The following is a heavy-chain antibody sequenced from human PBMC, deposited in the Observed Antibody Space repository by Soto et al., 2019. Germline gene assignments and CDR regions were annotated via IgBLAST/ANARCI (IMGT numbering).Heavy chain of an antibody. V-gene: IGHV4-34*01. Sequence: QVQLQQWGAGLLKPSETLSLTCAVYGGSFSGYQWTWIRQTPGKGLEWIGEINDSGNINYNPSLKSRVTILVDTAKKQISLKLSSVTAADTAVYYCARGLILWFGELSRRGGYYYYMDVWGKGTSGTVSS. CDR1: GGSFSGYQ. D-gene: IGHD3-10*01. J-gene: IGHJ6*03. CDR3: ARGLILWFGELSRRGGYYYYMDV. CDR2: INDSGNI.